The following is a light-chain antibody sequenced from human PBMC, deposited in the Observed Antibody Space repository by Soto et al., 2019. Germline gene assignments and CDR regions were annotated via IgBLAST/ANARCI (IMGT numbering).Light chain of an antibody. CDR1: SSNIGAGYD. CDR2: GNS. CDR3: DSYACRSYV. Sequence: QSVLTQPPSVSGAPGQGVAFSCIGSSSNIGAGYDVHWYKQVPGSAPKRIIYGNSNRPSGVPDRFSGSKSGTSASLAITGLLVVDGDGYHCDSYACRSYVFASGT. J-gene: IGLJ1*01. V-gene: IGLV1-40*01.